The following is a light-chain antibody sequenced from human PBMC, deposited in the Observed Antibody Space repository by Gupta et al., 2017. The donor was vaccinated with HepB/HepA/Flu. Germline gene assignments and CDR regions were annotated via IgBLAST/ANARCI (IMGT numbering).Light chain of an antibody. J-gene: IGKJ4*01. V-gene: IGKV3-15*01. Sequence: EIVMTQSPVILSVSPGERATVSCRASQSVTKDLAWYQQKDGQAPRLLIYGASVRAAGIPARFSGSWSGTEFTLTISSRQSEDIAVYYCRQYNKWPPLTFGGGTKVEIK. CDR3: RQYNKWPPLT. CDR2: GAS. CDR1: QSVTKD.